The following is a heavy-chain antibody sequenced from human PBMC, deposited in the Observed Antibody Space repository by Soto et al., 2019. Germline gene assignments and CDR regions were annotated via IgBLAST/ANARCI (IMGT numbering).Heavy chain of an antibody. V-gene: IGHV3-30*19. CDR1: GFTFSNYG. CDR3: ATYDSA. CDR2: ISYDGSNK. Sequence: GGSLKLSCVASGFTFSNYGMHWVRQAPGKGLEWVAVISYDGSNKYYADSVKGRFTISRDNSKNTLYLQMNSLRAEDTAVYYCATYDSAWGQGTLVTVSS. J-gene: IGHJ4*02. D-gene: IGHD3-16*01.